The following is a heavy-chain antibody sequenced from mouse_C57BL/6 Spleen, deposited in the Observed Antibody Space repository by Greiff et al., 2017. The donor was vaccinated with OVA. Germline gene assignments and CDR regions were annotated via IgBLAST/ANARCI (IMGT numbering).Heavy chain of an antibody. CDR1: GYTFTSYW. J-gene: IGHJ2*01. D-gene: IGHD1-1*01. Sequence: QVQLQQPGAELVMPGASVKLSCKASGYTFTSYWMHWVKQRPGQGLEWIGEIDPSDSYTNYNQQFKGKSTLTVDKSSSTAYMPLSSLTSEDSAVYYCARWGDYYGSTSYFDYWGKGTTLTVSS. CDR3: ARWGDYYGSTSYFDY. CDR2: IDPSDSYT. V-gene: IGHV1-69*01.